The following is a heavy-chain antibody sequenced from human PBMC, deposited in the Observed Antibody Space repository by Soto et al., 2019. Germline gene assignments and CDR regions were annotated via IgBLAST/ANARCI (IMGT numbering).Heavy chain of an antibody. Sequence: EVQLVESGGGLVQPGGSLRVSCAASGFIFSDYWMGWVRQAPGKGLEWVASIKLDGSDKYYVDSVKGRFTISRDNAKNSLYLQVNSLRAEDTAVYYCARVVGLRYSSGWRDAFDIWGQGTMVTVSS. D-gene: IGHD6-19*01. CDR3: ARVVGLRYSSGWRDAFDI. CDR2: IKLDGSDK. CDR1: GFIFSDYW. J-gene: IGHJ3*02. V-gene: IGHV3-7*01.